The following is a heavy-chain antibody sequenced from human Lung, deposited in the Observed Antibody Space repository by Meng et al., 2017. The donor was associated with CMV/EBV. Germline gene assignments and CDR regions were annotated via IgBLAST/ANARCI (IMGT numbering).Heavy chain of an antibody. J-gene: IGHJ5*02. D-gene: IGHD3-3*01. V-gene: IGHV1-69*05. CDR2: IIPIFGTA. Sequence: SXXVSXKASGGTFSSYAISWVRQAPGQGLEWMGWIIPIFGTANYAQKFQGRVTITTDESTSTAYMELSSLRSEDTAVYYCARDRPITIFGVVQSQWFDPWXQGTLVTVSS. CDR3: ARDRPITIFGVVQSQWFDP. CDR1: GGTFSSYA.